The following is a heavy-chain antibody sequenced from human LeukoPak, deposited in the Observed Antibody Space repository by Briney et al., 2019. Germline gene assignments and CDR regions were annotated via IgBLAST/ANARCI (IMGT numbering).Heavy chain of an antibody. CDR2: IIPKFGTA. Sequence: GASVRVSCKASRYTFNNYGFSWVRQAPGQGLEWMGGIIPKFGTAHYAQKFQGRVTLTTDESTSTAYMEMSSLRSDDTAVYYCARDDSDIVASDHWGQGTRVTVSS. V-gene: IGHV1-69*05. CDR1: RYTFNNYG. D-gene: IGHD2-21*01. CDR3: ARDDSDIVASDH. J-gene: IGHJ4*02.